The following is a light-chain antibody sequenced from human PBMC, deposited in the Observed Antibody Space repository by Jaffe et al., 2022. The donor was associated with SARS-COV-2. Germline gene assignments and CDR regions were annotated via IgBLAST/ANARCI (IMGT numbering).Light chain of an antibody. Sequence: QSALTQPASVSGSPGQSITISCTGTSSDIGSYDLVSWYQLHPGKAPKLMIYEDTKRPSGVSNRFSGSKSGNTASLTISGLQAEDGADYYCCSYAGSSNVVFGGGTTLTVL. CDR3: CSYAGSSNVV. CDR1: SSDIGSYDL. CDR2: EDT. V-gene: IGLV2-23*01. J-gene: IGLJ2*01.